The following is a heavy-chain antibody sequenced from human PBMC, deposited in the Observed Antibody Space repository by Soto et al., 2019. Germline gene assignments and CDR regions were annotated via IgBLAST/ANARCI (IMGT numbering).Heavy chain of an antibody. D-gene: IGHD2-2*01. J-gene: IGHJ6*03. CDR2: TYYRSKWYN. Sequence: SQTLSLTCAISGDSVSSNSAAWNWIRQSPSRGLEWLGRTYYRSKWYNDYAVSVKSRITINPDTSKNQFSLQLNSVTPEDTAVYYCARVYKHPLVPAAIWLGRDTLSGAETLNKNSTGYYYMDVWGKGTTVTVSS. CDR1: GDSVSSNSAA. CDR3: ARVYKHPLVPAAIWLGRDTLSGAETLNKNSTGYYYMDV. V-gene: IGHV6-1*01.